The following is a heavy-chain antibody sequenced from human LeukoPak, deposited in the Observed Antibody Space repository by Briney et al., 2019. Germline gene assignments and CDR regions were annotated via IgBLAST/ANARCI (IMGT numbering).Heavy chain of an antibody. Sequence: ASVKVSCKASGYTFTSYGISWLRQAPGQGLEWMGWMNPNSGNTGYAQKFQGRVTMTRNTSISTAYMELSSLRSEDTAVYYCARGHSYNWNPDYWGQGTLVTVSS. CDR3: ARGHSYNWNPDY. CDR2: MNPNSGNT. D-gene: IGHD1-20*01. V-gene: IGHV1-8*02. CDR1: GYTFTSYG. J-gene: IGHJ4*02.